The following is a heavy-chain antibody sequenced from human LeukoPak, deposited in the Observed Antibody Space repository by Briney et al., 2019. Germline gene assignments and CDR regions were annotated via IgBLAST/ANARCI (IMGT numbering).Heavy chain of an antibody. J-gene: IGHJ5*02. V-gene: IGHV4-34*01. CDR1: GGSFSGYY. D-gene: IGHD3-3*01. CDR2: INHSGST. Sequence: SETLSLTCAVYGGSFSGYYWSWIRQPPGKGLEWIGEINHSGSTNYNPSLKSRVTISVDTSKNQFSLKLSSVTAADTAVYYCARGLAVFGVVRGRFDPWGQGTLVTVSS. CDR3: ARGLAVFGVVRGRFDP.